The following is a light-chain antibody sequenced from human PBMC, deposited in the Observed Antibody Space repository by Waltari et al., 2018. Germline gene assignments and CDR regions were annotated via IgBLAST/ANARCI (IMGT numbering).Light chain of an antibody. CDR3: SSYGGSNNWV. CDR2: EVS. V-gene: IGLV2-8*01. CDR1: SGDVGGYNP. J-gene: IGLJ3*02. Sequence: QSALTQPPSASGSPGQSVTISCTGTSGDVGGYNPVPWYQQRPGNVPKLMISEVSKRPSGVPDRFSGSKSGNTASLTVSGLQAEDEAQYYCSSYGGSNNWVFGGGTKLTVL.